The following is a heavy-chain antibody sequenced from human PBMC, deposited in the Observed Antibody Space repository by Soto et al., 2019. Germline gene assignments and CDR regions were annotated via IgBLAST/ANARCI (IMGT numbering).Heavy chain of an antibody. V-gene: IGHV4-4*07. Sequence: SETLSLTCTVSGASISGFYWSWIRKSAGKGLEWIGRIYATGTTDYNPSLKSRVMMSVDTSKKQFSLRLRSVTAADTAVYYCVRDGTKTLRDWFDPWGQGMSVTVSS. CDR2: IYATGTT. CDR3: VRDGTKTLRDWFDP. J-gene: IGHJ5*02. CDR1: GASISGFY. D-gene: IGHD1-1*01.